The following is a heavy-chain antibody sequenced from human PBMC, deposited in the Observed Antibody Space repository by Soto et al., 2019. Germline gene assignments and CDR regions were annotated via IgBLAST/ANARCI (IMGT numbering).Heavy chain of an antibody. CDR1: GGTISRYA. Sequence: SVKVSCKTSGGTISRYAVSWVRQAPGQGLEWMGGIIPIFGTANYAQKFQGRVTITADESTSTAYMELSSLRSEDTAVYYCARVSTIFEDPFDYWGQGTLVTVSS. D-gene: IGHD3-3*01. CDR2: IIPIFGTA. J-gene: IGHJ4*02. CDR3: ARVSTIFEDPFDY. V-gene: IGHV1-69*13.